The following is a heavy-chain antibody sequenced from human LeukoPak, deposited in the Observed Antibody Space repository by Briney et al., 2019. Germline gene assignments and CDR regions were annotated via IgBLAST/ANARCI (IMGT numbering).Heavy chain of an antibody. J-gene: IGHJ6*02. CDR3: ARGLTTTVVSAYYGMDV. CDR2: IIPIFDTA. D-gene: IGHD4-23*01. Sequence: SVKVSCKASGGTFSSYSISWVRQAPGQGLEWMGGIIPIFDTADYAQKFQGRVTITADESTSTAYMELSSLRSEDTAVYYCARGLTTTVVSAYYGMDVWGQGTTVTVSS. V-gene: IGHV1-69*13. CDR1: GGTFSSYS.